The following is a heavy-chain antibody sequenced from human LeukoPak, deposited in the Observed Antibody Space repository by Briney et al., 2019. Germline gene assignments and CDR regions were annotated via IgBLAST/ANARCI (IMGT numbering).Heavy chain of an antibody. CDR1: GFSFSNYW. CDR2: INSDGSST. D-gene: IGHD2-21*01. Sequence: GGSLRLSCAASGFSFSNYWMHWVRHAPGKGLVWVSRINSDGSSTTYADSVKGRFTISRDNAKNTLYLQMNSLRAEDTAVYYCARDGVEFYNWFDPWGQGTLVTVSS. J-gene: IGHJ5*02. V-gene: IGHV3-74*01. CDR3: ARDGVEFYNWFDP.